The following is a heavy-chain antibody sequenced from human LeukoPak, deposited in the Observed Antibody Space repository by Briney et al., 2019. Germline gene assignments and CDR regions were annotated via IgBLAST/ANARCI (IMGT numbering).Heavy chain of an antibody. J-gene: IGHJ6*02. CDR1: GFPFSNHW. CDR2: IKHDGSEK. Sequence: GGSLRLSFAAPGFPFSNHWMSWVRQAPGKGLEWVAKIKHDGSEKYYVDSVKGRFTISRDNAKNSLYLQMNSLRAEDTAVYYCARDQGEGIDVWGQGTTVTVSS. V-gene: IGHV3-7*04. CDR3: ARDQGEGIDV.